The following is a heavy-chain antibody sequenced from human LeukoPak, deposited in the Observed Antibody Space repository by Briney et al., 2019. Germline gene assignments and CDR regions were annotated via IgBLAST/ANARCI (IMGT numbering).Heavy chain of an antibody. CDR3: TTGDSEFDY. D-gene: IGHD5-18*01. CDR2: ISKDGRNT. CDR1: GFTFSTYA. Sequence: PGGSLRLSCAASGFTFSTYAMHWVRQAPSKGLEWVALISKDGRNTYYADSVKGRFTISRENSKNTLYLQMNSLKTEDTAVYYCTTGDSEFDYWGQGTLVTVSS. V-gene: IGHV3-30*03. J-gene: IGHJ4*02.